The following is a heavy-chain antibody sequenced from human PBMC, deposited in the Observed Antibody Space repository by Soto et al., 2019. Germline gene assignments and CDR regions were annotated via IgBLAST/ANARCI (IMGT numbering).Heavy chain of an antibody. D-gene: IGHD6-19*01. CDR2: IYPGDSDT. V-gene: IGHV5-51*01. Sequence: PGESLKISCKGSGYSFTSYWIGWVRQMPGKGLEWMGIIYPGDSDTRYSPSFQGQVTISADKSISTAYLQWSSLKASDTAMYYCARHILTNVPNFYYSSGYNYGMDVWGQGTTVTVSS. J-gene: IGHJ6*02. CDR3: ARHILTNVPNFYYSSGYNYGMDV. CDR1: GYSFTSYW.